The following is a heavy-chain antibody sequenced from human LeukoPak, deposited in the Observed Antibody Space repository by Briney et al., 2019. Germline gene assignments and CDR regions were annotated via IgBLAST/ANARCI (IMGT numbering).Heavy chain of an antibody. CDR2: IYYSGST. J-gene: IGHJ3*02. D-gene: IGHD1-26*01. Sequence: SETLSLTCTVSGGSTSSYYWSWIRQPPGKGLEWIGYIYYSGSTNYNPSLKSRVTISVDTSKNQFSLKLCSVTAADTAVYYCAREVGATADGAFDIWGQGTMVTVSS. V-gene: IGHV4-59*01. CDR1: GGSTSSYY. CDR3: AREVGATADGAFDI.